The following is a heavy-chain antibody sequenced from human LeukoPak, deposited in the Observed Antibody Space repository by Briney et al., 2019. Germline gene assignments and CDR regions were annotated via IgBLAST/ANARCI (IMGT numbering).Heavy chain of an antibody. CDR2: TWYDGSNK. J-gene: IGHJ6*02. CDR1: GFTFSSYG. V-gene: IGHV3-33*01. D-gene: IGHD2-2*01. CDR3: ARGGHCSTTSCSNYDGMDV. Sequence: PGGSLRLYCAASGFTFSSYGMHWVRQAPGKGLEWVAATWYDGSNKYYADSVKGRFTISRDNSKNTLYLQMNSLRAEDTAVYFCARGGHCSTTSCSNYDGMDVWGQGTTLTVSS.